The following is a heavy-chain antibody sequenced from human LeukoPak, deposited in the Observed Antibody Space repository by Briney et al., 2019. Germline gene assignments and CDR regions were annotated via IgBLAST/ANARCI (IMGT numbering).Heavy chain of an antibody. CDR1: GDSFGVFY. J-gene: IGHJ3*01. V-gene: IGHV4-59*01. Sequence: SETLSLTCTFSGDSFGVFYWSWIRQPPGKGLEWIGCIYNSGSTYYSPSLKSRITTSIDTSKTQFSLNLTPMSAADTAVYYCARAPYSLLTDSPASGFDVWGQGTLVAVSS. D-gene: IGHD3-9*01. CDR2: IYNSGST. CDR3: ARAPYSLLTDSPASGFDV.